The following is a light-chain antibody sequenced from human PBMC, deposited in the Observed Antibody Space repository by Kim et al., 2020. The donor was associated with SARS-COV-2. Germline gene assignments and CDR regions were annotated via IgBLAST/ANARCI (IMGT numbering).Light chain of an antibody. V-gene: IGLV1-44*01. Sequence: GKRVTISGSGSRSNIRSNFVHWYQQLPQTAPKLIIYSTDERPSGVPDRFSGSKSGTSASLAISALQSEDEGDYYCATWDDSLGGPVFGGGTQLTVL. CDR1: RSNIRSNF. CDR2: STD. CDR3: ATWDDSLGGPV. J-gene: IGLJ3*02.